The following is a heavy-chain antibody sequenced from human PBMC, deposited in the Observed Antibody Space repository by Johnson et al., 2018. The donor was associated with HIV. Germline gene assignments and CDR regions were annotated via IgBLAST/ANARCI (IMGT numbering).Heavy chain of an antibody. CDR3: ARDQGGNHNAFDI. CDR1: GFTFSSYA. Sequence: VQLVESGGGLVQPGGSLRLSCAASGFTFSSYAMSWVRQAPGKGLEWVSAISGSGGSTYYADSVKGRFTISRDNSKNSLYLQMNSLRAEDTALYYCARDQGGNHNAFDIWGQGTMVTVSS. D-gene: IGHD1-14*01. CDR2: ISGSGGST. V-gene: IGHV3-23*04. J-gene: IGHJ3*02.